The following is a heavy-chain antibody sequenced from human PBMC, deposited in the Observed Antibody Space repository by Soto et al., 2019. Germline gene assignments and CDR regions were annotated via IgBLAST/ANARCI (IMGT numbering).Heavy chain of an antibody. CDR3: ARLGGYYQALDS. J-gene: IGHJ4*02. V-gene: IGHV4-59*08. Sequence: SETLSLTCTVSGGSLSNYYWSWTRQPPGKGLEWIGYIYYARSTTYNPSLKSRVTISLDTSKNQVYLKLDSVTAADTAVYYCARLGGYYQALDSWGQGTLVTVS. CDR1: GGSLSNYY. CDR2: IYYARST. D-gene: IGHD3-22*01.